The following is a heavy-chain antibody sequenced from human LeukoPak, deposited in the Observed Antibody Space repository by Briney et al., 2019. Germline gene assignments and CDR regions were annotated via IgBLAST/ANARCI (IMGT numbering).Heavy chain of an antibody. V-gene: IGHV1-2*04. CDR1: GYTFTGYY. Sequence: ASVKVSCKASGYTFTGYYMHWVRQAPGQGLEWMGWINPNSGGTNYAQKFQGWVTMTRDTSISTAYMELSRLRSDDTAVYYCARGLHRYNSGWHFDYWGQGTLVTVSS. J-gene: IGHJ4*02. D-gene: IGHD6-19*01. CDR2: INPNSGGT. CDR3: ARGLHRYNSGWHFDY.